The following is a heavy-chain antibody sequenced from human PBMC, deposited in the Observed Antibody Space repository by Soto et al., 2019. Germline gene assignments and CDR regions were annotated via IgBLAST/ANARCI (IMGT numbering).Heavy chain of an antibody. Sequence: PGGSLRLSCAASGFTFSSYGMHWVRQAPGKGLEWVAVISYDGSNKYYADSVKGRFTISRDNSKNTLYLQMNSLRAEDTAVYYCAKELRGYSSSWYPETNWFDPWGQGTPVTVSS. J-gene: IGHJ5*02. CDR2: ISYDGSNK. V-gene: IGHV3-30*18. D-gene: IGHD6-13*01. CDR3: AKELRGYSSSWYPETNWFDP. CDR1: GFTFSSYG.